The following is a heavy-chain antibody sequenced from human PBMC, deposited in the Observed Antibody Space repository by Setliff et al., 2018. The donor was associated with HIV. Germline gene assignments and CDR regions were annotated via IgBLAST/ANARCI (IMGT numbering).Heavy chain of an antibody. Sequence: GGSLRLSCAASGFTFSSYSMNWVRQAPGKGLEWLSYISGNSGTKYYADSVKGRFTISRDNAKNTLYLQMNSLRAEDTAVYYCTRDYRNLGFDLWGRGSLVTVSS. CDR2: ISGNSGTK. CDR3: TRDYRNLGFDL. V-gene: IGHV3-48*04. CDR1: GFTFSSYS. J-gene: IGHJ2*01. D-gene: IGHD4-4*01.